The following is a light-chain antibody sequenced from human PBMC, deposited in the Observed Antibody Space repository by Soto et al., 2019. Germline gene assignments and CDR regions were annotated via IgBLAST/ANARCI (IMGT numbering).Light chain of an antibody. J-gene: IGKJ1*01. Sequence: IQMTQSPSSLSASVGDRVTITCRASHSISSYLNWYQQKPGKAPKLLIYDASSLESGVPSRFSGSGSGTDFTLTISSLQPEDFATYYCLQDYNYPLTFGQGTKVDIK. CDR3: LQDYNYPLT. CDR2: DAS. CDR1: HSISSY. V-gene: IGKV1-6*01.